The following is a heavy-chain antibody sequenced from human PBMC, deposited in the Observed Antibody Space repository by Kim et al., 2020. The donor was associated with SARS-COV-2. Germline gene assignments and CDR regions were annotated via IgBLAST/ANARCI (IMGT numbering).Heavy chain of an antibody. CDR1: GFTFSSYA. CDR2: ISGSGGST. V-gene: IGHV3-23*01. D-gene: IGHD6-19*01. Sequence: GGSLRLSCAASGFTFSSYAMSWVRQAPGKGLEWVSAISGSGGSTYYADSVKGRFTISRDNSKNTLYLQMNSLRAEDTAVYYCAKDFIVATTRTSSSGWYGGAYFDYWGQGTLVTVSS. CDR3: AKDFIVATTRTSSSGWYGGAYFDY. J-gene: IGHJ4*02.